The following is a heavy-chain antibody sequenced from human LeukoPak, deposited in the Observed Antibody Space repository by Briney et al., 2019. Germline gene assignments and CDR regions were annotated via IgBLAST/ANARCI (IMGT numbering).Heavy chain of an antibody. Sequence: SSETLSLTCTVSGYSISSGYYWGWIRPPPGKGLEWIGSIYHSGSTYYNPSLKSRVTISVDTSKNQFSLKLSSVTTADTAVHYCARGRYFDWLSWFDPWGQGTLVTVSS. J-gene: IGHJ5*02. CDR1: GYSISSGYY. D-gene: IGHD3-9*01. CDR3: ARGRYFDWLSWFDP. CDR2: IYHSGST. V-gene: IGHV4-38-2*02.